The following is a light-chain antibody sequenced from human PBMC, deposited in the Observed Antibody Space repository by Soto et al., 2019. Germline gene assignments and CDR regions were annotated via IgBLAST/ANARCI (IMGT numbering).Light chain of an antibody. CDR2: KAS. J-gene: IGKJ5*01. V-gene: IGKV1-5*03. Sequence: DIQMTQSPSTLSASVGDRVTITCRARQSISSWLAWHQQKPGKAPQLLLYKASRLESGVPSRFSGSGSGTEFTVTISSLQPDDFASYYCQQYESYPYTFGQVTRLEIK. CDR1: QSISSW. CDR3: QQYESYPYT.